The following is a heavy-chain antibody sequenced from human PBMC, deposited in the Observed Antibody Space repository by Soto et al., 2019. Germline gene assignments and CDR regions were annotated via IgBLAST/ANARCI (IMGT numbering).Heavy chain of an antibody. D-gene: IGHD2-15*01. CDR3: ARRPPPSRMAFPATGYFDY. J-gene: IGHJ4*02. CDR1: GGPISGRSYY. CDR2: IYYSGIP. V-gene: IGHV4-39*01. Sequence: SETLSLTCIVSGGPISGRSYYWDWIRQPPGKGLEWIGSIYYSGIPFYKPSLKSRVTISVDTSKNQFSLRLTSATAADTAVYYCARRPPPSRMAFPATGYFDYWGQGILVTVSS.